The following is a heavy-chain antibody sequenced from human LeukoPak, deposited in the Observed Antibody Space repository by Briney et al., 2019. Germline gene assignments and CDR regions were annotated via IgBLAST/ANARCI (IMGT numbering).Heavy chain of an antibody. CDR1: EFTFSKFP. CDR3: AKSLFTSATGTGRAFHI. CDR2: ISASGDVT. J-gene: IGHJ3*02. Sequence: GGSLRLSCAASEFTFSKFPMGWVRQAPGRGLEWVSAISASGDVTFHADSVRGRFTISRDNSKSTLFLQMNDLRVEDTAKFYCAKSLFTSATGTGRAFHIWGQGTMVTVSS. D-gene: IGHD1-1*01. V-gene: IGHV3-23*01.